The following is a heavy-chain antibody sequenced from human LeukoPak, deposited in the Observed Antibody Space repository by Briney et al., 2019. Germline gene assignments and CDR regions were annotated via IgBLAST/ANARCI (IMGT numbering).Heavy chain of an antibody. Sequence: ASVKVSCKASGYTFTGYYMHWVRQAPGQGLEWMGWINPNSGGTNYAQKFQGRVTMTRDTSISTAYMELSRLRSDDTAVYYCARDRGPRSGYYGMDVRGQGTTVTVSS. V-gene: IGHV1-2*02. CDR3: ARDRGPRSGYYGMDV. CDR1: GYTFTGYY. CDR2: INPNSGGT. J-gene: IGHJ6*02. D-gene: IGHD6-19*01.